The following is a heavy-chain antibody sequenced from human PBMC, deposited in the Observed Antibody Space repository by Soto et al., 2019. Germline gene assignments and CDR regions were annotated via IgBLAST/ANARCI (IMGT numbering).Heavy chain of an antibody. CDR2: ISGSGGST. CDR1: GFTFSSYA. Sequence: GGSLRLSCAASGFTFSSYAMSWVRQAPGKGLEWVSAISGSGGSTYYADSVKGRFTISRENSKNTLYLQMNSLRAEDTAVYYCAKEMTYSSSWTTFDYWGQGTLVTVSS. J-gene: IGHJ4*02. V-gene: IGHV3-23*01. CDR3: AKEMTYSSSWTTFDY. D-gene: IGHD6-13*01.